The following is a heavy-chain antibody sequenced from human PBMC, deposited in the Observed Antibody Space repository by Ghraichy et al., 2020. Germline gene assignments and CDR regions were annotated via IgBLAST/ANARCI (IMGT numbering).Heavy chain of an antibody. D-gene: IGHD6-13*01. Sequence: GGSLRLSCAGSGFTFPNYGMLWVRQPPGKGLEWVALISYSVSHSYYGDSVKGRFTISRDNSQNTLYLQLNSLRVEDTALYFCAKVLSGLTRSASYSSSWEFWGQGTLVTVSS. CDR1: GFTFPNYG. V-gene: IGHV3-30*18. CDR2: ISYSVSHS. CDR3: AKVLSGLTRSASYSSSWEF. J-gene: IGHJ4*02.